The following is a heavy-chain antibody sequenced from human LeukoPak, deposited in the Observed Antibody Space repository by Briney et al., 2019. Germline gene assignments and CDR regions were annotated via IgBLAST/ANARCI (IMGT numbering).Heavy chain of an antibody. CDR3: ARRRYYDGSGYLE. D-gene: IGHD3-22*01. Sequence: SETLSLTCSVSGDSVSRSDSYWDWIRQPPGKGLEGIGTIYYSGRTYYSPSPKSRVTMSVDPSNNQFPLNLRSVTAADTALYYCARRRYYDGSGYLEWGQGTLLSVSS. CDR2: IYYSGRT. J-gene: IGHJ1*01. V-gene: IGHV4-39*01. CDR1: GDSVSRSDSY.